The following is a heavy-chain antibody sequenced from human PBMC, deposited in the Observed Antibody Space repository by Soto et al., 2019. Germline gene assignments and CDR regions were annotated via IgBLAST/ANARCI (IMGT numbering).Heavy chain of an antibody. CDR3: ARVYYDILTGYYPDY. V-gene: IGHV4-30-2*01. Sequence: SETLSLTCAVSGGSISSGGYSWSWIRQPLGKGLEWIGYIYHSGSTYYNPSLKSRVTISVDTSKNQFSLKLSSVTAADTAVYYCARVYYDILTGYYPDYWGQGTLVTVSS. J-gene: IGHJ4*02. CDR2: IYHSGST. D-gene: IGHD3-9*01. CDR1: GGSISSGGYS.